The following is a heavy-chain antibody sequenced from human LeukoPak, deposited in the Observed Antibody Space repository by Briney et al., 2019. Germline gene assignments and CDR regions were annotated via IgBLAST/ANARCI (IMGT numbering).Heavy chain of an antibody. Sequence: ASVKVSCKASGYTFTGYYMHWVRQAPGQGLEWMGWINPNSGGTNYAQKFQGRATMTRDTSISTAYMELSRLRSDDTAVYYCARVIAAAGTWWGYFDYWGQGTLVTVSS. CDR3: ARVIAAAGTWWGYFDY. D-gene: IGHD6-13*01. V-gene: IGHV1-2*02. CDR2: INPNSGGT. J-gene: IGHJ4*02. CDR1: GYTFTGYY.